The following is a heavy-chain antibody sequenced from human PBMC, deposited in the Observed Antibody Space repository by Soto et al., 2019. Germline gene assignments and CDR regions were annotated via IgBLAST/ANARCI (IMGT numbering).Heavy chain of an antibody. V-gene: IGHV4-30-4*08. CDR2: ISYGGIT. CDR1: GTSIRHDNFY. CDR3: ASELVGVVTGRGAFAV. J-gene: IGHJ3*01. D-gene: IGHD3-9*01. Sequence: QVRLQESVQGLVRPSQTLSLICTVSGTSIRHDNFYWSFLRQRPGTGLEWLGYISYGGITFYNPSLESRPFMSVHPSNNKFSLNLKSVTAADTAMFFCASELVGVVTGRGAFAVWGPGPLATVSS.